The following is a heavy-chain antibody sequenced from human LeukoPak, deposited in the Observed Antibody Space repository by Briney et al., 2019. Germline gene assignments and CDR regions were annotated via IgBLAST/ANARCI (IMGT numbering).Heavy chain of an antibody. CDR3: ARVVSPGYSYGYGRGELIDY. V-gene: IGHV1-18*01. Sequence: ASVKVSCKASGGTFSSYAFSGVRQAPGQGLEWMGWISAYNGNTNYAQKLQGRVTMTTDTSTSTAYMELRSLRSDDTAVYYCARVVSPGYSYGYGRGELIDYWGQGTLVTVSS. CDR1: GGTFSSYA. J-gene: IGHJ4*02. CDR2: ISAYNGNT. D-gene: IGHD5-18*01.